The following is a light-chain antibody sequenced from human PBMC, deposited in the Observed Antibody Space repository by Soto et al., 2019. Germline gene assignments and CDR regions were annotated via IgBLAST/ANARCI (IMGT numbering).Light chain of an antibody. CDR3: QHYKMYSPWT. CDR2: AAS. CDR1: QSIRSW. Sequence: DIQITQSPSTLSASVGDRVTITCRASQSIRSWLAWYQQKPGKAPRLLIYAASSLQSGVPSRFSGSGSGTEFTLTISSLQPDDFATYYCQHYKMYSPWTFGQGTKVDIK. J-gene: IGKJ1*01. V-gene: IGKV1-5*01.